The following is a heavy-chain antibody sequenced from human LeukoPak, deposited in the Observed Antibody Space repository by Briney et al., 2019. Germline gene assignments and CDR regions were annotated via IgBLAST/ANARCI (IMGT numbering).Heavy chain of an antibody. V-gene: IGHV4-39*01. CDR1: GGSISSSSYY. Sequence: PSETLSLTCTVSGGSISSSSYYWGWIRQPPGKGLEWIGSIYYSGSTYYNPSLKSRVTISVDTSKNQFSLKLSSVTAADTAVYYCARRVGLYYFDYWGQGTLVTVPS. CDR3: ARRVGLYYFDY. J-gene: IGHJ4*02. CDR2: IYYSGST. D-gene: IGHD3-10*01.